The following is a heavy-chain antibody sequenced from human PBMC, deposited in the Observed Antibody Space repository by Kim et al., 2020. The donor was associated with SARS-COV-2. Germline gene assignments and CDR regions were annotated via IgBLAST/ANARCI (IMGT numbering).Heavy chain of an antibody. CDR3: ARGFPGTGNYYGMDV. Sequence: SETLSLTCTVSGGSISSGAYYWSWIRQHPGKGLEWIGYIYYSGSTYYDPSLKSRVTISVDTSNNQFSLKLTSVTAADTAVYYCARGFPGTGNYYGMDVWGQGTTVTVSS. CDR2: IYYSGST. J-gene: IGHJ6*02. D-gene: IGHD1-1*01. V-gene: IGHV4-31*03. CDR1: GGSISSGAYY.